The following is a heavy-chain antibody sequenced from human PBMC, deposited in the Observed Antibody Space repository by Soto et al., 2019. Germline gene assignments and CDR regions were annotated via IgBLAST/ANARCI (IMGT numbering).Heavy chain of an antibody. CDR1: GYTFPSYD. CDR3: HTSGWYESFDY. J-gene: IGHJ4*02. CDR2: MNPNSGNT. D-gene: IGHD6-19*01. V-gene: IGHV1-8*01. Sequence: QVQLEQSGAEVKKPGASVKVSCKASGYTFPSYDIIWVRQATGQGLDWMGWMNPNSGNTGYAQKFQGRVTMTRNTSISTAYMELSSLRSEDTAVYYCHTSGWYESFDYWGQGTLVTVSS.